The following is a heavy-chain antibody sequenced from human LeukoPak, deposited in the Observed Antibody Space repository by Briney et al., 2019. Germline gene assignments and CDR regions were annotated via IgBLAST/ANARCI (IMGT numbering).Heavy chain of an antibody. Sequence: SETLSLTCTVSGGSISSYYWSWIRQPPGKGLEWIGYIYYSGSTNYNPSLKSRVTISVDTSKNQFSLKLSSVTAADTAVYYCARWGSSWYSSEGNWFDPWGQGTLVTVSS. CDR1: GGSISSYY. CDR2: IYYSGST. CDR3: ARWGSSWYSSEGNWFDP. D-gene: IGHD6-13*01. V-gene: IGHV4-59*01. J-gene: IGHJ5*02.